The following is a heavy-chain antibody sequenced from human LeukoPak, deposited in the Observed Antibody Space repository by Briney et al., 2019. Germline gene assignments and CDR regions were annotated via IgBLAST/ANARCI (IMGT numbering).Heavy chain of an antibody. CDR3: ARAYNYGDAGLPRD. CDR2: ISPYNDNT. Sequence: ASVKVSCKASGYTFTSYGISWVRQAPGQGLEWMGWISPYNDNTNYAQKLEGRVTMTTDTPMGTAYMELRSLRSDDTAVYYCARAYNYGDAGLPRDWGQGTLVTVSS. D-gene: IGHD4-17*01. CDR1: GYTFTSYG. V-gene: IGHV1-18*01. J-gene: IGHJ4*02.